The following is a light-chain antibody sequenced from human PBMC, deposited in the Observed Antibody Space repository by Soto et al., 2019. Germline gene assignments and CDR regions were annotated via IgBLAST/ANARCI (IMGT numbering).Light chain of an antibody. CDR2: GAA. J-gene: IGKJ2*01. V-gene: IGKV3-20*01. CDR3: QPYGISQYT. CDR1: QSVNNNY. Sequence: EIVLTQSPGTLSLSPGERATLSCRASQSVNNNYLAWYQQKPGQAPRLLIYGAASRPTGFPDRFSGSGSGTDFTSTISSLEPEDLALYYCQPYGISQYTFGQATKLEI.